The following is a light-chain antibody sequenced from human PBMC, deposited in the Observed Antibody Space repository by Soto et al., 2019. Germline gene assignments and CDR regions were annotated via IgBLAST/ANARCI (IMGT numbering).Light chain of an antibody. CDR1: QDIGTW. CDR3: QQANSFPPWT. CDR2: PAS. V-gene: IGKV1-12*01. Sequence: DIQMTQSPSSVSASIGDRVIITCRASQDIGTWLAWYQQKPGQVPNLLMYPASSLHSAVPSRFSGSGSGTEFTLTISSLQPEDFATYYCQQANSFPPWTFGQGTRLEI. J-gene: IGKJ5*01.